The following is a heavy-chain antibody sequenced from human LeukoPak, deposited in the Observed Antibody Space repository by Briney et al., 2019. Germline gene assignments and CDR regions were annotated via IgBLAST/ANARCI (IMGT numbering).Heavy chain of an antibody. CDR3: ARDLGGSYRPHWFDP. CDR2: INHSGST. V-gene: IGHV4-34*01. D-gene: IGHD1-26*01. J-gene: IGHJ5*02. Sequence: PSETLSLTCAVYGGSFSGYYWSWIRQPPGKGLEWIGEINHSGSTNYNPSLKSRVTISVDTSKNQLSLKLSSVTAADTAVYYCARDLGGSYRPHWFDPWGQGILVTVSS. CDR1: GGSFSGYY.